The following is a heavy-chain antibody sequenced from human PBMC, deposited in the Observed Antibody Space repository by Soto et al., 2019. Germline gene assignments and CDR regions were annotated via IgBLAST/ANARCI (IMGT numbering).Heavy chain of an antibody. CDR2: IRGGGGDT. CDR3: AKDSNKDSSSLRVRYFDY. V-gene: IGHV3-23*01. Sequence: PGGSLRLSCAASGFPFSSYVMSWVRQAPGKGLEWVSGIRGGGGDTLYANSVKGRFTIYRDNSKITLLWQMNSVGAEDTATYYCAKDSNKDSSSLRVRYFDYWGQGIGVTVGS. J-gene: IGHJ4*02. CDR1: GFPFSSYV. D-gene: IGHD2-2*01.